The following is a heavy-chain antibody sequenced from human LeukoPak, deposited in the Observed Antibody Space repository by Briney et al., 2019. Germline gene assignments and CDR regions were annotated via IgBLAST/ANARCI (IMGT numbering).Heavy chain of an antibody. Sequence: PSQTLSLTCTVSGGSISSGSHYWNWIRQPAGKGLEWIGRIYTSGSTNYNPSLKSRVTISVDTSKNQFSLKLNSVTAADTAVYYCARVARSMSSSNEDCWGQGTLVTVSS. J-gene: IGHJ4*02. CDR1: GGSISSGSHY. V-gene: IGHV4-61*02. CDR2: IYTSGST. CDR3: ARVARSMSSSNEDC. D-gene: IGHD6-13*01.